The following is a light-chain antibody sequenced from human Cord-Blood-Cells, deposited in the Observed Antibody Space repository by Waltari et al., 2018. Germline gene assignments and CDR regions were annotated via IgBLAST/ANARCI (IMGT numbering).Light chain of an antibody. Sequence: DIQMTQSPSSLSASVGDRVTITCQASQDISNYLNWYQQKPGKAPKLLIYDASNLEIGVPSRFSGSGSGTDFTFTISSLQPEDIATYYCQQYDNLYTFGQGTKLEIK. CDR3: QQYDNLYT. CDR2: DAS. V-gene: IGKV1-33*01. CDR1: QDISNY. J-gene: IGKJ2*01.